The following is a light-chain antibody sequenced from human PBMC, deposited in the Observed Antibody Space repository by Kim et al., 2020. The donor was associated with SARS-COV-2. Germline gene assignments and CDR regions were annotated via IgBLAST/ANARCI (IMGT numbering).Light chain of an antibody. CDR3: QKYNSAPWT. CDR1: QGIGDY. J-gene: IGKJ1*01. V-gene: IGKV1-27*01. CDR2: AAS. Sequence: ASVGNRVTITCRAHQGIGDYLAWYQHKPGNSPKLLISAASTLQSGVPSRFSGSGSGTDFSLTISSLQPEDVATYYCQKYNSAPWTFGPGTKVDIK.